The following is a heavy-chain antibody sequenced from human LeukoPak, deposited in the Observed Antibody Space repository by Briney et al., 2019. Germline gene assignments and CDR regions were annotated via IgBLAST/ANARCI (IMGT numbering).Heavy chain of an antibody. D-gene: IGHD2-15*01. V-gene: IGHV3-30*03. Sequence: GGSLRLSCAASGFTFSSYGLHWVRQAPGKGLEWVAVISYDGTNKYYADSVKGRFTISRDNSKNTLYLQMNSLRAEDTAVYYCARDLEGKWGDVVVVAYRPFDYWGQGTLVTVSS. CDR3: ARDLEGKWGDVVVVAYRPFDY. CDR2: ISYDGTNK. J-gene: IGHJ4*02. CDR1: GFTFSSYG.